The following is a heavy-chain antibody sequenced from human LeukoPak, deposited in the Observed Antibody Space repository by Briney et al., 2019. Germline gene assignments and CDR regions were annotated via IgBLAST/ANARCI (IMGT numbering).Heavy chain of an antibody. CDR1: GFTFRSYS. V-gene: IGHV3-21*01. CDR3: ARAPTVLVGYCSSSSCQADY. J-gene: IGHJ4*02. Sequence: GGSLRLSCAASGFTFRSYSMNWVRQAPGKGLEWVSAIDPSTTYIYYADSVKGRFTISRDNAENSLYLQMNSLRVEDTAVYYCARAPTVLVGYCSSSSCQADYWGQGTLVTVSS. CDR2: IDPSTTYI. D-gene: IGHD2-2*01.